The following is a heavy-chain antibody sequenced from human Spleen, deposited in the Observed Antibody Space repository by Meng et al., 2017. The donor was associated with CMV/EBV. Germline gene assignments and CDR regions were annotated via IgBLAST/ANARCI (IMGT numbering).Heavy chain of an antibody. J-gene: IGHJ5*02. CDR2: IYPGDSDT. V-gene: IGHV5-51*01. CDR1: GYSFTSYW. Sequence: GGSLRLSCKGSGYSFTSYWIGWVRQMPGKGLEWMGIIYPGDSDTRYSPSFQGQVTISADKSISTAYLQWSSLKASDTAMYYCARLQLETYYYDSSGYYGGWFDPWGQGTLVTVSS. CDR3: ARLQLETYYYDSSGYYGGWFDP. D-gene: IGHD3-22*01.